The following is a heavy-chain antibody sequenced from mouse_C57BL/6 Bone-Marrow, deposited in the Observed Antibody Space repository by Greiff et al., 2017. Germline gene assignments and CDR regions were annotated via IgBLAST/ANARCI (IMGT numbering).Heavy chain of an antibody. V-gene: IGHV14-4*01. CDR3: TTVAPFAY. CDR1: GFNIKDDY. J-gene: IGHJ3*01. Sequence: EVQLQQSGAELVRPGASVKLSCTASGFNIKDDYMHWVKQRPEQGLEWIGWIDPENGDTEYASKFQGKATITADTSSNTAYLQLSSLTSEDTAGYYCTTVAPFAYWGQGTLVTVSA. CDR2: IDPENGDT.